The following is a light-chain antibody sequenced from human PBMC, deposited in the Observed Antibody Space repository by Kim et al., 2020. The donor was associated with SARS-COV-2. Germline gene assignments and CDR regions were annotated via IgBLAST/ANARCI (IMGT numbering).Light chain of an antibody. Sequence: FTPWATVGDTVTTTCRASQSISSWLAWHQQKPGNAPKVLIYKASSLESGFPSRFSGSGSGTAITRPIRSLQPDDFATYYRNRPGTFGEGTKVDIK. V-gene: IGKV1-5*03. J-gene: IGKJ1*01. CDR3: NRPGT. CDR1: QSISSW. CDR2: KAS.